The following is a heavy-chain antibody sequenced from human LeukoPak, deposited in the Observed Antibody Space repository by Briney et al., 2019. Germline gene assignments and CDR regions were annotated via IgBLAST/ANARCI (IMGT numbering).Heavy chain of an antibody. V-gene: IGHV1-18*01. Sequence: ASVKVSCKATGYTFTSYGISWVRQAPGQGLEWMGWIRSNSDNTNYAQKLQGRVTMTTDTSTSTAYMELRSLRSDATALYFCARDWGSIKVIADYWGQGTLVTVSS. CDR1: GYTFTSYG. CDR3: ARDWGSIKVIADY. CDR2: IRSNSDNT. D-gene: IGHD7-27*01. J-gene: IGHJ4*02.